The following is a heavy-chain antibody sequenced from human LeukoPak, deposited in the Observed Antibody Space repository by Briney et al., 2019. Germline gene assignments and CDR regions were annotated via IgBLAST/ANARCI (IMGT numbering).Heavy chain of an antibody. J-gene: IGHJ4*02. CDR1: GGSISGHY. D-gene: IGHD5-24*01. Sequence: SETLSPTCTVSGGSISGHYWSWIRQPPGKGLEWIAYIYYSGSTNYNPSLKSRVTISVDTSKNQFSLKLSSVTAADTAVYYCARSGDAYNQPLDYWGQGTLVTVSS. V-gene: IGHV4-59*11. CDR3: ARSGDAYNQPLDY. CDR2: IYYSGST.